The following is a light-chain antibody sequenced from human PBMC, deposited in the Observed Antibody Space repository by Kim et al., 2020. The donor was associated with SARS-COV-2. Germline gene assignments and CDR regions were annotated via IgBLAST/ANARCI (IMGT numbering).Light chain of an antibody. J-gene: IGLJ3*02. V-gene: IGLV3-21*04. CDR3: QVWDRTSDRV. CDR1: NMGSKR. Sequence: VDPGKTASITCGGDNMGSKRVHRYQQKPGQAPVFVIYYDSSRPSGIPERFSGSNSGNTTTLTISRVEAGDEAGYYCQVWDRTSDRVFGGGTKLTV. CDR2: YDS.